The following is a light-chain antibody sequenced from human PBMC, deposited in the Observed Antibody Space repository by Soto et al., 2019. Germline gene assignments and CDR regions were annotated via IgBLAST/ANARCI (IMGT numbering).Light chain of an antibody. Sequence: DIQMTQSPSTLSASVGDRVTITCRASQSISNYLAGYQQKPGKAPKLLIYKASILESGGPSRFSGRVSGTEFTLTINSLQPDDFATYHCQQFQSYPWTFGQGTKVEIK. J-gene: IGKJ1*01. CDR3: QQFQSYPWT. V-gene: IGKV1-5*03. CDR2: KAS. CDR1: QSISNY.